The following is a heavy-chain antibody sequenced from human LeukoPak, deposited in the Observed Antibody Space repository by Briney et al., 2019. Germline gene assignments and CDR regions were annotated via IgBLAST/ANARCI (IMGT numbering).Heavy chain of an antibody. CDR1: GFTVSSNS. CDR2: IYSDNT. CDR3: AKERRSSMDV. J-gene: IGHJ6*03. D-gene: IGHD6-6*01. V-gene: IGHV3-53*01. Sequence: GGSLRLSCTVSGFTVSSNSMSWVRQAPGKGLEWVSFIYSDNTHYSDSVRGRFTISRDNSNNTVSLYMHSLRAEDTAIYYCAKERRSSMDVWGNGTTVTVSS.